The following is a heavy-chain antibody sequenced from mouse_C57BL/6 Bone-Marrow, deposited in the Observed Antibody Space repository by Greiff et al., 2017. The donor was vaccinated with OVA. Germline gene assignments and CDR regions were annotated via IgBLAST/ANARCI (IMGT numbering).Heavy chain of an antibody. CDR2: ISSGSSTI. D-gene: IGHD1-1*01. V-gene: IGHV5-17*01. CDR3: ARRADYYGSSYDWYFDV. Sequence: VHVKQSGGGLVKPGGSLKLSCAASGFTFSDYGMHWVRQAPEKGLEWVAYISSGSSTIYYADTVKGRFTISRDNAKNTLFLQMTSLRSEDTAMYYCARRADYYGSSYDWYFDVWGTGTTVTVSS. J-gene: IGHJ1*03. CDR1: GFTFSDYG.